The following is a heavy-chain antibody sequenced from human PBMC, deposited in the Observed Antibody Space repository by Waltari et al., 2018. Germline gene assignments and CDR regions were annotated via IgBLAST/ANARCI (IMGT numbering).Heavy chain of an antibody. D-gene: IGHD3-10*01. CDR1: GFTFSSYG. J-gene: IGHJ4*02. CDR3: AKVSGSIRDRRGSPPGDY. Sequence: QVHLVESGGGVVQPGRSLRLSCAASGFTFSSYGMHWVRQAPGKGLEWVALISYDGSNKYYADSWKGRFTISIDNSKNTLYLQMSSLRAEDTAVYYCAKVSGSIRDRRGSPPGDYWGQGTLVTVSS. V-gene: IGHV3-30*18. CDR2: ISYDGSNK.